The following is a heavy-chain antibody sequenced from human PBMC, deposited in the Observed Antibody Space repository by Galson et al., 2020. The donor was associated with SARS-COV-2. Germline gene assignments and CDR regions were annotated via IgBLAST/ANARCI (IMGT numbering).Heavy chain of an antibody. CDR3: ARTPVVPAESTAGDYGMDV. CDR1: GGSFSGYY. J-gene: IGHJ6*02. D-gene: IGHD2-2*01. V-gene: IGHV4-34*01. CDR2: INDGGTT. Sequence: SQTLSLTCAVYGGSFSGYYWSWIRQPPGKGLEWIGEINDGGTTNFNPSLKSRVSILVDTSKNQFSLKMTSVIAADSAIYYCARTPVVPAESTAGDYGMDVWGHGTTVTVSS.